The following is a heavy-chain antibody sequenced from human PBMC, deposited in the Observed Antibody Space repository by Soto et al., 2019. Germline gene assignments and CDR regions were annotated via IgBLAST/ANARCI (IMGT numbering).Heavy chain of an antibody. Sequence: EVQLVQSGAEVKKPGESLRISCKGSGYSFTSYWISWERQMPGKGLDWMGMIDPSDSYTNYSPSFQGHVTISADKSISTAYLQWSSLKASDTAMYYCARLQAAAGDNDLTFDYWGQGTLVTVSS. CDR3: ARLQAAAGDNDLTFDY. D-gene: IGHD6-13*01. CDR1: GYSFTSYW. V-gene: IGHV5-10-1*01. J-gene: IGHJ4*02. CDR2: IDPSDSYT.